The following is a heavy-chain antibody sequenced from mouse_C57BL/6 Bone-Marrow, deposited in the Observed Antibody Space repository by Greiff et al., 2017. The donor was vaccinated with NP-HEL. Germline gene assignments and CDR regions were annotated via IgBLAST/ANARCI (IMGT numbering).Heavy chain of an antibody. CDR3: EGGPYSNLAY. CDR2: ISYDGSN. V-gene: IGHV3-6*01. CDR1: GFSITGCYY. J-gene: IGHJ3*01. Sequence: ESGPGFVKPSQSLSLTCSVTGFSITGCYYWYWIRQFPGNKLEWMGYISYDGSNYYNPPLKNRFSITRDKSKNQFFLKLNTVTTEGAATYYCEGGPYSNLAYWGQGTLVTVSA. D-gene: IGHD2-5*01.